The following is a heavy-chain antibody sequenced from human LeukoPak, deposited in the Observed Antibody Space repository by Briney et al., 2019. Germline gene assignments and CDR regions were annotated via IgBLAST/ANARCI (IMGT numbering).Heavy chain of an antibody. CDR2: INHSGST. CDR3: AKNDFLPVYYHPRNWSAP. Sequence: PSETLSLTCAVYGGSFSGYYWSWIRQPPGKGLEWIGEINHSGSTNYNPSLKSRVTISVDTSKNQFSLKLSSVTAADTAVYYCAKNDFLPVYYHPRNWSAPGGREPRS. V-gene: IGHV4-34*01. J-gene: IGHJ5*02. CDR1: GGSFSGYY. D-gene: IGHD3/OR15-3a*01.